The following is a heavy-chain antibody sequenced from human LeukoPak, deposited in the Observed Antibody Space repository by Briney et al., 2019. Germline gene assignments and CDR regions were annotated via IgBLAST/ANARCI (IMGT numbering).Heavy chain of an antibody. Sequence: PGGSLRLSCAASGFTFSSYWMHWVRQAPGKGLVWVSRINSDGSSTSYADSVKGRFTISRDNAKNTLYLQMNSLRAEDTSVYYCARDRKTGSSYENLFEYWGQGSLVTVSS. V-gene: IGHV3-74*01. J-gene: IGHJ4*02. CDR2: INSDGSST. CDR1: GFTFSSYW. D-gene: IGHD1-26*01. CDR3: ARDRKTGSSYENLFEY.